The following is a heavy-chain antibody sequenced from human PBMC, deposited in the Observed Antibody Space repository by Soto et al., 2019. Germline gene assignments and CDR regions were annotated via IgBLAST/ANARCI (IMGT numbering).Heavy chain of an antibody. J-gene: IGHJ4*01. D-gene: IGHD4-4*01. CDR1: GFTFRSYT. CDR2: IRGFSPYT. Sequence: GGSLRLSCVASGFTFRSYTMNWVRQAPGKGLEWVSAIRGFSPYTFYADSVKGRFTISRDNAKNSLYLQMNSLRAEDTAVYYCASEGVTNYTDYYFDLWGHGALVTVSS. V-gene: IGHV3-21*01. CDR3: ASEGVTNYTDYYFDL.